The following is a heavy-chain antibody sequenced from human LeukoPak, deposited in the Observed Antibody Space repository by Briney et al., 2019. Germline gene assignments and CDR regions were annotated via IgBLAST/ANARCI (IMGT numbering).Heavy chain of an antibody. V-gene: IGHV4-30-4*01. J-gene: IGHJ4*02. CDR3: ARVEYGDYYFDY. D-gene: IGHD4-17*01. CDR2: IYYSGST. Sequence: SETLSLTCTVSGVSISSGDYYWSWIRQPPGKGLEWIGYIYYSGSTYYNPSLKSRVTISVDTSKNQFSLKLSSVTAADTAVYYCARVEYGDYYFDYWGQGTLVTVSS. CDR1: GVSISSGDYY.